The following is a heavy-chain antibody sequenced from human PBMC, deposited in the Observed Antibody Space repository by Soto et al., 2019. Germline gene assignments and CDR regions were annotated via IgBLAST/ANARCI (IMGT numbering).Heavy chain of an antibody. J-gene: IGHJ4*02. CDR1: GGSFSGYY. CDR2: INHSGST. V-gene: IGHV4-34*01. Sequence: PSETLSLTCAVYGGSFSGYYWSWIRQPPGKGLEWIGEINHSGSTYYNPSLKSRVTISVDTSKNQFSLKLSSVTAADTAVYYCARNPRNYYDSGGFDYWGQGTLVTVSS. D-gene: IGHD3-22*01. CDR3: ARNPRNYYDSGGFDY.